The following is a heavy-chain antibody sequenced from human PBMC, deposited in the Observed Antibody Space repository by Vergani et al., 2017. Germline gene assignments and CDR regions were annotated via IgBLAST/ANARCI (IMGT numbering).Heavy chain of an antibody. CDR3: ARRARYYYDSSGYSYFDY. J-gene: IGHJ4*02. CDR2: IYYSGSN. V-gene: IGHV4-39*01. D-gene: IGHD3-22*01. Sequence: QLQLQESGPGLVKPSETLSLTCTVSGGSLSSSSYYWGWIRQPPGKGLEWIGSIYYSGSNYYNPSLKSRVTISVDTSKNQFSLKLSSVTAADTAVYYCARRARYYYDSSGYSYFDYWGQGTLVTVSS. CDR1: GGSLSSSSYY.